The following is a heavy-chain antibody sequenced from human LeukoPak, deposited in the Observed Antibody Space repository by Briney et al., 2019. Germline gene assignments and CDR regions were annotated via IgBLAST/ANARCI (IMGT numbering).Heavy chain of an antibody. Sequence: ASVKVSCKVSGYTFTDYYMHWVQQAPGKGLEWMGLVDPEDGETIYAEKFQGRVTITADTSTDTAYMELSSLRSEDTAVYYCARDLQYDFWSGYYTGYFDYWGQGTLVTVSS. V-gene: IGHV1-69-2*01. CDR3: ARDLQYDFWSGYYTGYFDY. CDR1: GYTFTDYY. CDR2: VDPEDGET. D-gene: IGHD3-3*01. J-gene: IGHJ4*02.